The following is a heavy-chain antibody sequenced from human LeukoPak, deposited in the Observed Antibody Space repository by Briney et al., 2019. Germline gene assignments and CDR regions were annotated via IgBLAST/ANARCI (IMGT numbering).Heavy chain of an antibody. CDR2: ISYDGSNK. Sequence: PGGSLRLSCAASGFTFSSYAMHWVRQAPGKGLEWVAVISYDGSNKYYADSVKGRFTISRDNSKNTLYLQMNSLRAEDMAVYYCARARGIFGVVIRGYFQHWGQGTLVTVSS. D-gene: IGHD3-3*01. CDR1: GFTFSSYA. CDR3: ARARGIFGVVIRGYFQH. J-gene: IGHJ1*01. V-gene: IGHV3-30*04.